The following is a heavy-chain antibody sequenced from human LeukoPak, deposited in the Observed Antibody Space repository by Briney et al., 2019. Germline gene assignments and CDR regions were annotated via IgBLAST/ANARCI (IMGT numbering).Heavy chain of an antibody. CDR2: IYYSGST. J-gene: IGHJ5*02. CDR3: ARFTIYGNWFDP. D-gene: IGHD3-3*01. CDR1: GGSISSGGYY. V-gene: IGHV4-31*03. Sequence: SQTLSLTCTVSGGSISSGGYYWSCIRQHPGKGLEWIGYIYYSGSTYYNPSLKSRVTISVDTSKNQFSLKLSSVTAADTAVYYCARFTIYGNWFDPWGQGTLVTVSS.